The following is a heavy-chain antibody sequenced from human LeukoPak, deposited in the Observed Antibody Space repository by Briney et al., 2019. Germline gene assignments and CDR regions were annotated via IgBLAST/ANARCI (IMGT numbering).Heavy chain of an antibody. CDR1: GFTFSSYS. J-gene: IGHJ4*02. Sequence: GGSLRLSCAPSGFTFSSYSMNWVRQAPGKGLEWVSFISSRSSYIYYADSVKGRFTISRDNANNSLYLHMNSLRAEDTAVYYCASFRDYSNCNWGQGTLVTVSS. D-gene: IGHD4-11*01. CDR3: ASFRDYSNCN. V-gene: IGHV3-21*01. CDR2: ISSRSSYI.